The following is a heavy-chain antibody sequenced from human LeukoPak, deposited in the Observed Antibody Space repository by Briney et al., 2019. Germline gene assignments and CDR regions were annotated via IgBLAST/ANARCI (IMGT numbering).Heavy chain of an antibody. Sequence: GALVKVSCKASGGTFSSYAISWVRQAPGQGLEWMGGIIPIFGTANYAQKFQGRVTITADESTSTAYMELSSLRSEDTAVYYCAPLDPYGDYSLDYWGQGTLVTVSS. V-gene: IGHV1-69*13. D-gene: IGHD4-17*01. CDR2: IIPIFGTA. J-gene: IGHJ4*02. CDR3: APLDPYGDYSLDY. CDR1: GGTFSSYA.